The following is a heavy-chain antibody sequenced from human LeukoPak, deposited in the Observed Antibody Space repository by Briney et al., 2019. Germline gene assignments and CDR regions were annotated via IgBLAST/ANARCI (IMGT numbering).Heavy chain of an antibody. CDR2: IIPIFGTA. CDR3: ATSSLTGRFDY. V-gene: IGHV1-69*13. Sequence: GASVKVSCKASGYTFTSYGISWVRQAPGQGLEWMGGIIPIFGTANYAQKFQGRVTITADESTSTAYMELSSLRSEDTAVYYCATSSLTGRFDYWGQGTLVTVSS. D-gene: IGHD7-27*01. J-gene: IGHJ4*02. CDR1: GYTFTSYG.